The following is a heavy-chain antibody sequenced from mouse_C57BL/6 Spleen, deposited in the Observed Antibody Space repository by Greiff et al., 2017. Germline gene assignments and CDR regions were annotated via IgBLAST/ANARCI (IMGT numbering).Heavy chain of an antibody. CDR1: GYTFTSYW. CDR3: ARSNDYDGDYYAMDY. Sequence: VQLQQSGAELVRPGSSVKLSCKASGYTFTSYWMDWVKQRPGQGLEWIGNIYPSDSETHYNQKFKDKATLTVDKSSSTAYMQLSSLTSEDSAVYYCARSNDYDGDYYAMDYWGQGTPVTVSS. J-gene: IGHJ4*01. D-gene: IGHD2-4*01. CDR2: IYPSDSET. V-gene: IGHV1-61*01.